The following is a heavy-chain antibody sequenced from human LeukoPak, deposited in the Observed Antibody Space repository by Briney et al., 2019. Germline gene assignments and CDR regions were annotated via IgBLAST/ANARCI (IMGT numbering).Heavy chain of an antibody. D-gene: IGHD5-18*01. CDR3: ARGRGYSYGWIGEKLLDY. V-gene: IGHV3-30*04. Sequence: PGRSLRLSCAASRFTFSNYAMHWVRQAPGKGLEWAAVISYDGRNKYYSDSVKGRFTISRNNAKNTLYLQMNSLRAEDTAVYYCARGRGYSYGWIGEKLLDYWGQGTLVTVSS. CDR1: RFTFSNYA. J-gene: IGHJ4*02. CDR2: ISYDGRNK.